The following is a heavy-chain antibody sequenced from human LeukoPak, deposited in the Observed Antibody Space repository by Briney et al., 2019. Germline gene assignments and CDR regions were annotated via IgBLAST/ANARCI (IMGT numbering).Heavy chain of an antibody. Sequence: SQTLSLTCAISGDSVSSNTAAWNWVRQSPSRSLEWLGRTYYRSKWYYDYATSVSSRMAINPDTSKNLFSLQLNSVTPEDTAVYYCARDPGYYYAMDVWGQGTTVTVSS. CDR1: GDSVSSNTAA. D-gene: IGHD2-15*01. CDR3: ARDPGYYYAMDV. CDR2: TYYRSKWYY. J-gene: IGHJ6*02. V-gene: IGHV6-1*01.